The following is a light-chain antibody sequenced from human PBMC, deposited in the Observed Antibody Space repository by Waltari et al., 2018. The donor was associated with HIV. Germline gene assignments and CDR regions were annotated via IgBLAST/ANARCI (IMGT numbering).Light chain of an antibody. J-gene: IGLJ3*02. V-gene: IGLV1-44*01. Sequence: QSVLTQPPSVSGTPGQRVTNSCSGSRSNIGRNTVNWYQQVPGLAPKFLISGNAGRPSGVPVRFAASKSGTSASRAVRGLQSADEANYYCAAWDDSLTGWVFGGGTILTVL. CDR1: RSNIGRNT. CDR2: GNA. CDR3: AAWDDSLTGWV.